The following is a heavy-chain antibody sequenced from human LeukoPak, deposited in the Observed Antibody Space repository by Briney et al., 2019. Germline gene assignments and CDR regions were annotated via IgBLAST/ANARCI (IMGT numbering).Heavy chain of an antibody. CDR2: ISSSSSYI. V-gene: IGHV3-21*01. CDR3: ARSVLEEWTRGSYYYYYYMDV. Sequence: GGSLPVSCAASGFTFSSYSMNGVRQAPGKGLEGVSSISSSSSYIYYADSVKGRFTISRDNAKNSLCLQMNSLRAEDTAVYYCARSVLEEWTRGSYYYYYYMDVWGKGTTVTVSS. CDR1: GFTFSSYS. D-gene: IGHD3-16*01. J-gene: IGHJ6*03.